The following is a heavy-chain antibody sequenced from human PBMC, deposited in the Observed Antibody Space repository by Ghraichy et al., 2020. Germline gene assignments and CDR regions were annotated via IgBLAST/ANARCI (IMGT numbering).Heavy chain of an antibody. D-gene: IGHD3-16*01. CDR2: IWYHGRNQ. Sequence: GESLNISCAASGFIFSSSGFHWVRQAPGKGLEWVADIWYHGRNQYYADSVKGRFFISRDDSENTLYLLMNSLTVDDTAVYYCAKDDALGRLAYWGQGTLVIVSS. V-gene: IGHV3-33*06. CDR1: GFIFSSSG. CDR3: AKDDALGRLAY. J-gene: IGHJ4*02.